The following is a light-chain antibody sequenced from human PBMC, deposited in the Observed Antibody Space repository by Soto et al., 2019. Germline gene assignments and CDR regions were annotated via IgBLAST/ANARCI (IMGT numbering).Light chain of an antibody. CDR1: RTISNS. J-gene: IGKJ4*01. CDR2: AAV. Sequence: DVQMTQSPSSLSASVGDRVTITCRASRTISNSLHWYQQKAGKAPKLLIYAAVTLQSGVPSRFSGSGSGTDFTLTIGSLQPEDFATYYCQQSYSSPPVTFGGGTKVDIK. V-gene: IGKV1-39*01. CDR3: QQSYSSPPVT.